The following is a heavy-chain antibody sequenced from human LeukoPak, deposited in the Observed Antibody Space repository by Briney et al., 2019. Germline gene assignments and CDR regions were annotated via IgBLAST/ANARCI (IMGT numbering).Heavy chain of an antibody. CDR2: IIPILGIA. CDR3: AREEAAVAGTFGFDY. J-gene: IGHJ4*02. V-gene: IGHV1-69*04. CDR1: GGTFSSYT. D-gene: IGHD6-19*01. Sequence: SAKVSCKASGGTFSSYTISWVRQAPGQGLEWMGRIIPILGIANYAQKFQGRVTITADKSTSTAYMELSSLRSEDTAVYYCAREEAAVAGTFGFDYWGQGTLVTVSS.